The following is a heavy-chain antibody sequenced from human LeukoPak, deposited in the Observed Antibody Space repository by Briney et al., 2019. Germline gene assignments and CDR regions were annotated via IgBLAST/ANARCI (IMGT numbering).Heavy chain of an antibody. D-gene: IGHD4-11*01. CDR1: GGSISSYY. V-gene: IGHV4-59*01. J-gene: IGHJ3*02. CDR2: IYYSGST. CDR3: ASGTTVTTDDALDI. Sequence: SETLSLTCTVSGGSISSYYWSWIRQPPGKGLEWIGYIYYSGSTNYNPSLKSRVTISVDTSKNQFSLKLSSVTAADTAVYYCASGTTVTTDDALDIWGQGTMVTVSS.